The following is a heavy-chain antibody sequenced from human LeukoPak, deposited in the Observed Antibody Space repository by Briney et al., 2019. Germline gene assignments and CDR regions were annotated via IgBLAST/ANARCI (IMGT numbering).Heavy chain of an antibody. D-gene: IGHD5-24*01. CDR1: GFTFSSYS. J-gene: IGHJ4*02. V-gene: IGHV3-21*01. CDR2: ISSSSSYI. Sequence: GGSLTLSCAASGFTFSSYSMNWVRQAPGKGLEWVSSISSSSSYIYYADSVKGRFTISRDNAKNSLYLQMNSLRAEDTAVYYCARDWDGYFLTYWGQGTLVTVSS. CDR3: ARDWDGYFLTY.